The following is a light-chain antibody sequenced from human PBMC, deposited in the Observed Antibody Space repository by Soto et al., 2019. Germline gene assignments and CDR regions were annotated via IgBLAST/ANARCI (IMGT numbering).Light chain of an antibody. Sequence: EIVLTQSPGTLSLSPGESATLSCRASQTVRNNYLAWYQQKPGQAPRLLIYGASSRATGIPDRFSGSGSGTDFTLTITMLEPEDFAVYFCQQYGTSPWTFGQGTKVDIK. CDR1: QTVRNNY. CDR3: QQYGTSPWT. J-gene: IGKJ1*01. V-gene: IGKV3-20*01. CDR2: GAS.